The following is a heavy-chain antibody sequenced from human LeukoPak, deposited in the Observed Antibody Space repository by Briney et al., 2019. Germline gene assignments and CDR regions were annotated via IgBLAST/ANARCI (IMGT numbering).Heavy chain of an antibody. CDR2: ISGSGSST. J-gene: IGHJ4*02. CDR3: AKGSLRLGELSSWTLDY. V-gene: IGHV3-23*01. Sequence: PGGSLRLFCAASGFTFSTYAMSWGRQAPGKGLEWVSSISGSGSSTSYADSVKGLFTISRDNSKNTLDLQMNSLRAEDTAIYYCAKGSLRLGELSSWTLDYWGQGTLVTVSS. D-gene: IGHD3-16*02. CDR1: GFTFSTYA.